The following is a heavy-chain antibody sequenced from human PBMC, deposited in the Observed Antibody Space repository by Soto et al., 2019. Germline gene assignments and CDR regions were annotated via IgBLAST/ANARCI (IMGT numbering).Heavy chain of an antibody. CDR2: IFWNDDK. Sequence: QITLEESGPMLLKPTQTLTLTCTFSGFSLTTSGVGVGWIRQPPGKAREWLALIFWNDDKRYNPSLKTRLSISKAPSKNQVVLTLTNVDPVDTATYFCAHSFSSSRVYYDSSASSWWFDPWGQGTLVTVSS. CDR1: GFSLTTSGVG. D-gene: IGHD3-22*01. V-gene: IGHV2-5*01. J-gene: IGHJ5*02. CDR3: AHSFSSSRVYYDSSASSWWFDP.